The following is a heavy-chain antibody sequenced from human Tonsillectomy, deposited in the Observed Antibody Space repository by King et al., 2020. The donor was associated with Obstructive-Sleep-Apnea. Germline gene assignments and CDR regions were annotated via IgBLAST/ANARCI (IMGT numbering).Heavy chain of an antibody. CDR2: ISYDGSIK. Sequence: VQLMESGGGVVQPGRSLRLSCPASGFTFSTFAMQWVRQAPGKGLEWVAVISYDGSIKHYAGSVKGRFTISRDNSKNTLYLQMDGLRPGDTAVYYCARENYYVSTTLGALDIWGQGTMVTVSS. CDR1: GFTFSTFA. CDR3: ARENYYVSTTLGALDI. V-gene: IGHV3-30-3*01. J-gene: IGHJ3*02. D-gene: IGHD3-10*01.